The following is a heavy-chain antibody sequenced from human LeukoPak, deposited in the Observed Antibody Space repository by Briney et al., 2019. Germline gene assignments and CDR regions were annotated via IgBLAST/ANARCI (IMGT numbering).Heavy chain of an antibody. CDR1: GDSISSYY. J-gene: IGHJ3*02. CDR2: IYYSGST. Sequence: SETLSLTCTVSGDSISSYYWSWIRQPPGKGLEWIGYIYYSGSTNYNPSLKSRVTISVDTSKNQFSLKLSSVTAADTAVYYCARRSGYSDNDAFDIWGQGTMVTVSS. D-gene: IGHD5-12*01. V-gene: IGHV4-59*08. CDR3: ARRSGYSDNDAFDI.